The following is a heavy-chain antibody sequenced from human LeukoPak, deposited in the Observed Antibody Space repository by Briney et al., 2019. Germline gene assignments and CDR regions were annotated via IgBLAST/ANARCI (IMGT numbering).Heavy chain of an antibody. D-gene: IGHD3-22*01. CDR1: GFTVGNNY. CDR2: IYGGGTT. J-gene: IGHJ5*02. CDR3: ARNLPYYYDSRDSLGET. V-gene: IGHV3-66*01. Sequence: GGSLRLSCAASGFTVGNNYMSWVRRAPGKGLEWVSIIYGGGTTYYADSVKGRFTISRDNSKNTLYLQMNNLRAEDTAVYYCARNLPYYYDSRDSLGETWGQGTLVTVSS.